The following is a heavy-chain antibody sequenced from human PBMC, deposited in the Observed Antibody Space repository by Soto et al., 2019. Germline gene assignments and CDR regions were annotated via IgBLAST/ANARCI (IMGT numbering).Heavy chain of an antibody. CDR3: TTSITMIVVVYY. CDR1: GFTFSNAW. Sequence: EVQLVESGGGLVKPGGSLRLSCAASGFTFSNAWMSWVRQAPGKGLEWVGCIKSKTDGGTTDYAAPVKGRFTISRDDSKNTLYLQMNSLKTEDTAVYYCTTSITMIVVVYYWGQGTLVTVSS. CDR2: IKSKTDGGTT. J-gene: IGHJ4*02. D-gene: IGHD3-22*01. V-gene: IGHV3-15*01.